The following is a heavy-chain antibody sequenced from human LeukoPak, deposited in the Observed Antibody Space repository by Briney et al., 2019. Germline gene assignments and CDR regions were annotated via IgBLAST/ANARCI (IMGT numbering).Heavy chain of an antibody. J-gene: IGHJ3*01. V-gene: IGHV4-39*01. D-gene: IGHD5-12*01. CDR3: ARHSRSGYGGYENAFDL. Sequence: SGTLTLTCTVSGDSFSSSTHYWDWIRQPPGKVLVWLGNICYSVSTYYNPSLRSRVIMSVDTSKNQFSLRLSSVTAADSAIYYCARHSRSGYGGYENAFDLWGQGTMVSVSS. CDR2: ICYSVST. CDR1: GDSFSSSTHY.